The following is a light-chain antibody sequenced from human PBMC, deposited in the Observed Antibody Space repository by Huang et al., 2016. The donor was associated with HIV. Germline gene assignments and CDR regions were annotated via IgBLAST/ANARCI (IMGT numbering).Light chain of an antibody. CDR2: AAS. J-gene: IGKJ1*01. CDR1: QGIGKY. CDR3: QKFNEA. Sequence: DIQMTQSPSSLSASVGDRVTITCRASQGIGKYLAWYQHKPGKVPKLLIYAASTLQSGVPSRFSGSGSGTEFTLTISDLQPEDVGIYYCQKFNEAFGQGTKVEI. V-gene: IGKV1-27*01.